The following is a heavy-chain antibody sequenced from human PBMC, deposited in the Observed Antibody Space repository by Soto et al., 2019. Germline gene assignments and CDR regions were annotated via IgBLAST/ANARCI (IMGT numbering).Heavy chain of an antibody. Sequence: QVQLVQSGAEVKKPGSSVKVSCKASGGTFSSYAISWVRQAPGQGLEWMGGIIPIFGTANYAQKFQGRVTITADESTSTAYMELSSLRSEDTAVYYCACPDYSNPALYYYYGMDVWGQGTTVTVSS. CDR2: IIPIFGTA. CDR3: ACPDYSNPALYYYYGMDV. J-gene: IGHJ6*02. CDR1: GGTFSSYA. D-gene: IGHD4-4*01. V-gene: IGHV1-69*01.